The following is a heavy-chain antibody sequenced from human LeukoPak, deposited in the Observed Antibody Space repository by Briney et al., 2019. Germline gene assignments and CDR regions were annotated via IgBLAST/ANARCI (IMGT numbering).Heavy chain of an antibody. CDR3: ARGVYIAAAQYAY. CDR2: IYYSGTT. D-gene: IGHD6-13*01. J-gene: IGHJ4*02. V-gene: IGHV4-59*01. CDR1: GFTFSDYY. Sequence: PGGSLRLSCAASGFTFSDYYMSWIRQPPGKGLEWIGYIYYSGTTNYNPSLKSRVTISVDTSKNQFSLKLSSVTAADTAVYYCARGVYIAAAQYAYWGQGTLVTVSS.